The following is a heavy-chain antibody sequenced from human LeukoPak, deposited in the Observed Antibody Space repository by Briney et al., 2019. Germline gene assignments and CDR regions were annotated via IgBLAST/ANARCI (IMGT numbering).Heavy chain of an antibody. J-gene: IGHJ4*02. D-gene: IGHD2-21*01. CDR2: VSFDGSNK. V-gene: IGHV3-30*18. CDR3: AKEGNGDSFDY. CDR1: GFTFDDYG. Sequence: GGSLRLSCAASGFTFDDYGMSWVRQAPGKGLEWVAVVSFDGSNKYYADSVRGRFTISRDNSKNTLYLQMNSLRTEDTAVYYCAKEGNGDSFDYWGQGTLVTVSS.